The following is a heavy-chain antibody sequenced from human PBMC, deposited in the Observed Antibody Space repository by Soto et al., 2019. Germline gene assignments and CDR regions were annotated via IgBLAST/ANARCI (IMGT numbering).Heavy chain of an antibody. CDR3: ARDLSTGSNFYYYMDV. D-gene: IGHD2-2*01. CDR1: GFSISGYA. Sequence: EVQLVESGGGLVPPGGSLRLSCSASGFSISGYALNWVRQAPGKGPEWVSYISSSSSAIDYAGSVKGRFSISRDNRNNSLYLQMNSLRAEDTAVYYSARDLSTGSNFYYYMDVWGKGTTVTVSS. J-gene: IGHJ6*03. V-gene: IGHV3-48*01. CDR2: ISSSSSAI.